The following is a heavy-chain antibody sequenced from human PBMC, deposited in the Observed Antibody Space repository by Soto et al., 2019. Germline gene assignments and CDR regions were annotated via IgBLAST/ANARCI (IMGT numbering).Heavy chain of an antibody. CDR2: TYYRSKWIH. Sequence: PSQTLSLTCDISGDSVSSSSAAWNWIRQSPSRGLEWLGRTYYRSKWIHEYTVSMESRITINPDTSKNQFSLHIYSVTPEDTAVYYCAGVVWFRGMDVWGQGTPVTISS. CDR3: AGVVWFRGMDV. D-gene: IGHD3-16*01. J-gene: IGHJ6*02. CDR1: GDSVSSSSAA. V-gene: IGHV6-1*01.